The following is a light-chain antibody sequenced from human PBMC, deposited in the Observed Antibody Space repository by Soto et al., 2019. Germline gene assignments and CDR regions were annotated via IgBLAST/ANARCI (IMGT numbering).Light chain of an antibody. CDR2: WAS. CDR1: QTVLHNSNIKNF. Sequence: DIVMTQSPDSLAVSLGERATINCKSSQTVLHNSNIKNFLAWYQQKSGQPPKLLIYWASIRESGVPDRFSGSGSGTDFTLTISSLQAEDVAVYYCQQYYNPPLTFGGGTKVEIK. J-gene: IGKJ4*01. V-gene: IGKV4-1*01. CDR3: QQYYNPPLT.